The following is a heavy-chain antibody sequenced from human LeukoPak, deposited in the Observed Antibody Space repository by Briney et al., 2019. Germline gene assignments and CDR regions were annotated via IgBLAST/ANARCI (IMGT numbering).Heavy chain of an antibody. J-gene: IGHJ4*02. CDR1: GFTVISKY. CDR3: ARDSGSGGHHEY. V-gene: IGHV3-66*01. CDR2: IYIGGTK. Sequence: GGSLRLSCAASGFTVISKYMSWVRQGPGKGLEWVSVIYIGGTKSYADSVKGRFTISRDNSKNTLYLQMNSLRAEDTAVYYCARDSGSGGHHEYWGQGTLDSLSS. D-gene: IGHD6-19*01.